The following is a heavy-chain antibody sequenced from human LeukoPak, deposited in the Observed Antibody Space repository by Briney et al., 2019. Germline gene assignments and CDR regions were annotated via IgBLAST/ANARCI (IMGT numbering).Heavy chain of an antibody. CDR1: GFTFSSYS. D-gene: IGHD3-3*01. V-gene: IGHV3-21*01. Sequence: GGSLRLSCAASGFTFSSYSMNWVRQAPGKGLEWVSSISISSSYIYYADSVKGRFTISRDNAKNSLYLQMNSLRAEDTAVYYCARDLVGFLEWFFDYWGQGTLVTVSS. J-gene: IGHJ4*02. CDR2: ISISSSYI. CDR3: ARDLVGFLEWFFDY.